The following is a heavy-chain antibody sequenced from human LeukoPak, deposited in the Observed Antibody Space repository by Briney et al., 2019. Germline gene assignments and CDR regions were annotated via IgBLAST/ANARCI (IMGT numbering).Heavy chain of an antibody. Sequence: PGGSLRLSCAASGFTFSSYWMSWVRQAPGKGLEWVANIKQDGSEKYYVDSVKGRFTISRDNAKNSLYLQMNSLRAEDTAVYYCARVGYSSSWYGFYYYYYYMDVWGKGTTVTISS. V-gene: IGHV3-7*01. J-gene: IGHJ6*03. D-gene: IGHD6-13*01. CDR1: GFTFSSYW. CDR3: ARVGYSSSWYGFYYYYYYMDV. CDR2: IKQDGSEK.